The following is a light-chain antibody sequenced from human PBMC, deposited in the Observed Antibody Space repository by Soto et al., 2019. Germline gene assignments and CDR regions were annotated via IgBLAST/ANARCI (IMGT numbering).Light chain of an antibody. J-gene: IGKJ5*01. CDR2: DAS. CDR1: QSVSSY. V-gene: IGKV3-11*01. Sequence: ELVLTQSPGTLSLSPGERATLSFRASQSVSSYLAWYQQKPGQAPRLLIYDASNRATGIPARFSGSGSGTDFTLTISSLEPEDFAVYYCQQRSNWPPNTFGQGTRLQIK. CDR3: QQRSNWPPNT.